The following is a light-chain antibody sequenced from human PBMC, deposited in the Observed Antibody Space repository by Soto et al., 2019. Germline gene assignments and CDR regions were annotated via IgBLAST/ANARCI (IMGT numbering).Light chain of an antibody. J-gene: IGKJ2*01. CDR2: AAS. V-gene: IGKV1-39*01. CDR3: QQSYSTPYT. Sequence: SQMTQSPSSLSASVGDRVTITCRASQTISFYLNWYQQKPGKAPKLLIYAASSLQSGVPSRFSGSGSGADFTLTISRLQPEDFAIYYCQQSYSTPYTFGQGTRLEIK. CDR1: QTISFY.